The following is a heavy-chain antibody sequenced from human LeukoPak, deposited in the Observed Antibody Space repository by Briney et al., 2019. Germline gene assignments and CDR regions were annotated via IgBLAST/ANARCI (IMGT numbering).Heavy chain of an antibody. J-gene: IGHJ6*02. CDR3: AREARTRGVSVRESHYFYYYGMDV. Sequence: TSETLSLTCTVSGGSIDNFYWTWIRQPAGRGLEWIGRIYANGDTNYNPSLSRRLTLSVATSRTQFSLSLTSVTAADTAVSSCAREARTRGVSVRESHYFYYYGMDVWGQGTTVIVSS. CDR2: IYANGDT. V-gene: IGHV4-4*07. D-gene: IGHD3-10*01. CDR1: GGSIDNFY.